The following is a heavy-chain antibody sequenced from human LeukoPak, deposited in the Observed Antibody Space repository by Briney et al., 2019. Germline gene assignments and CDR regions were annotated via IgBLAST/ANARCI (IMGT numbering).Heavy chain of an antibody. Sequence: GGSLRLSCAASGFTFSSYWMSWVRQAPGKGLEWVANIKQDGSEKYYVDSVKGRFTISRDNAKNSLYLQMNSLRAEDTAVYYCARGGSYDSSGYYHYYLDYWGQGTLVTVSS. CDR2: IKQDGSEK. CDR3: ARGGSYDSSGYYHYYLDY. J-gene: IGHJ4*02. V-gene: IGHV3-7*01. CDR1: GFTFSSYW. D-gene: IGHD3-22*01.